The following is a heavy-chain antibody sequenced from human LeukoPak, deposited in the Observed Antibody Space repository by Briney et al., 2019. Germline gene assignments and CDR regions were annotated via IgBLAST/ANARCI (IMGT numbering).Heavy chain of an antibody. CDR1: GGSFSGYY. CDR2: INHSEST. J-gene: IGHJ4*02. D-gene: IGHD3-22*01. CDR3: ARGRRRYYDSSGYDDY. Sequence: PSETLSLTCAVYGGSFSGYYWSWIRQPPGKGPEWIGEINHSESTNYNPSLKSRVTISVDTSKNQFSLKLSSVTAADTAVYYCARGRRRYYDSSGYDDYWGQGTLVTVSS. V-gene: IGHV4-34*01.